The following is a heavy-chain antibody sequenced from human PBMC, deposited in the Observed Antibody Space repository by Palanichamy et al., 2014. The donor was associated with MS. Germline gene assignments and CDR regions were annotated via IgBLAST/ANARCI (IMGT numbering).Heavy chain of an antibody. J-gene: IGHJ4*02. Sequence: QVRLVESGGGVVQPGRSLRLTCAASGFAFSSYPMNWVRQAPGKGLEWVAVISYDGNKKYYADSVKGRISISRDNSKNTLYLQVNSLRVEETAVYYCAREGNSGSYSYMDYWGQGTLVTVSS. CDR3: AREGNSGSYSYMDY. CDR2: ISYDGNKK. CDR1: GFAFSSYP. V-gene: IGHV3-30*04. D-gene: IGHD1-26*01.